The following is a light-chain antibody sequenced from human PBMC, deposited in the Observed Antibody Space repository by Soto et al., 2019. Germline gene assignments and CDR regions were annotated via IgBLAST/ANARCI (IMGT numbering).Light chain of an antibody. J-gene: IGKJ2*01. CDR3: QQFNSYLSYT. CDR2: DDS. CDR1: QGIRSD. Sequence: AIQLTQSPSSLSASIGDRVTITCRASQGIRSDLAWYQQKGGKAPMLLIYDDSSLESGVPSRFSGSGSGTAFTLTISSLQPEDFATYYWQQFNSYLSYTFGQGTKLEIK. V-gene: IGKV1-13*02.